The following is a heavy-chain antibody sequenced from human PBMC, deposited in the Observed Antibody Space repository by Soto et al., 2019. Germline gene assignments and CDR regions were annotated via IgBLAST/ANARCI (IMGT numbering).Heavy chain of an antibody. CDR1: GFTFSSYS. D-gene: IGHD3-22*01. Sequence: GALRLSCAASGFTFSSYSMNWVRQAPGKGLEWVSYISSSSSTIYYADSVKGRFTISRDNAKNSLYLQMNSLRAEDTAVYYCAREAFYDSSAYYQYWGQGTLVTVSS. CDR2: ISSSSSTI. V-gene: IGHV3-48*04. J-gene: IGHJ4*02. CDR3: AREAFYDSSAYYQY.